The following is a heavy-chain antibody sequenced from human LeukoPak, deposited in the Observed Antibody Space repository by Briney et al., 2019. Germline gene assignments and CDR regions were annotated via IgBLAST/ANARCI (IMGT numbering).Heavy chain of an antibody. J-gene: IGHJ4*02. CDR3: ARDRSSGWYNFDY. CDR2: INHSGST. D-gene: IGHD6-19*01. V-gene: IGHV4-34*01. Sequence: SETLSLTCAVYGGSFSGYYWSWIRQPPGKGLEWIGEINHSGSTNYNPSLKSRVTISVDTSKNQFSLKLSSVTAADTAVYYCARDRSSGWYNFDYWGQGTLVTVSS. CDR1: GGSFSGYY.